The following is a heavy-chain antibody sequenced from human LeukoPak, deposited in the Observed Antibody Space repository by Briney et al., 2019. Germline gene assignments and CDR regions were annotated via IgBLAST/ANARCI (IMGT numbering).Heavy chain of an antibody. CDR3: ARGVNRIAAAGD. CDR2: IYYSGST. J-gene: IGHJ4*02. Sequence: PSETLSLTCTVSGGSISSSSYNWGWIRQPPGKGLEWIGSIYYSGSTYYNPSLKSRVTISVDTSKNQFSLKLSSVTAADTAVYYCARGVNRIAAAGDWGQGTLVTVSS. V-gene: IGHV4-39*07. CDR1: GGSISSSSYN. D-gene: IGHD6-13*01.